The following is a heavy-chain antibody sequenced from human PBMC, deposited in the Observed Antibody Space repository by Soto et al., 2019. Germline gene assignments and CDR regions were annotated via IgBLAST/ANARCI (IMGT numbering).Heavy chain of an antibody. Sequence: QVQLQEAGPGLVKPSETLSLTCSVSGASISNYYWSWTRQPPGKGLEWIGYTYYRGSTNYNPSLKSRVTISVDTSRNQVSLRLTSVTAADTAVYYCATAVPNDSVPNYYPVDVWGRGITVTVSS. CDR3: ATAVPNDSVPNYYPVDV. V-gene: IGHV4-59*01. CDR2: TYYRGST. CDR1: GASISNYY. J-gene: IGHJ6*03. D-gene: IGHD2-15*01.